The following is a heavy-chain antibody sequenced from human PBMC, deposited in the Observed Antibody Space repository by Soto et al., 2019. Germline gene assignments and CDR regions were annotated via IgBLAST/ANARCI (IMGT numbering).Heavy chain of an antibody. Sequence: GRLRVSCAASGFPFSSYGMHWVRQAPGKGLEWVPVISYDGSNKYYADSVKGRFTISRDNSKNTLYLQMNSPRAEHTAVYYCAKAHTVTTDYGMDVWGQGTTVTVSS. CDR3: AKAHTVTTDYGMDV. V-gene: IGHV3-30*18. CDR2: ISYDGSNK. D-gene: IGHD4-17*01. CDR1: GFPFSSYG. J-gene: IGHJ6*02.